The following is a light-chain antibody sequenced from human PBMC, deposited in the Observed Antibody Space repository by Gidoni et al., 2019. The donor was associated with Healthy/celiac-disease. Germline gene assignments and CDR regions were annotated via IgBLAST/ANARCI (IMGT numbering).Light chain of an antibody. CDR3: MQATRFPRT. Sequence: DIVLTQTPLSLPVTLGQPASISCSSSESLLHSNGHTYLSWLQQRPGQPPRLLIYEISDRFSGVPDRFSGSGAGTNFTLRINRVEVEDVGVYYCMQATRFPRTFGQGTKVEIK. J-gene: IGKJ1*01. V-gene: IGKV2-24*01. CDR1: ESLLHSNGHTY. CDR2: EIS.